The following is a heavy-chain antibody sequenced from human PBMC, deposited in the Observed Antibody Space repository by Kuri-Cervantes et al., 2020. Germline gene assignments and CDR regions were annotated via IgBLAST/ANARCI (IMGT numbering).Heavy chain of an antibody. CDR3: ARTECSPISGYYSTSYYCHMAV. Sequence: GESLKISCIVSGIPFNSWLFWVRQAPGKGLVWISLINSDGGLTNYADSVKGRFTISRDNAKNSLSLQMSSLRVDDTAVYYCARTECSPISGYYSTSYYCHMAVWGKGTTVTVSS. D-gene: IGHD3-22*01. V-gene: IGHV3-74*01. CDR2: INSDGGLT. CDR1: GIPFNSW. J-gene: IGHJ6*03.